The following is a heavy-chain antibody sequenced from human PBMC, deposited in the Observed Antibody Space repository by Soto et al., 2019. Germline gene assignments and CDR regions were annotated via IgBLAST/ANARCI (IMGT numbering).Heavy chain of an antibody. CDR3: ARAPYSSSFLFFDY. Sequence: ASLKVSCKASGYSFTAFHMHWVRQAPGLGLEWMGIINPNIGHAHIAQRFQGRVALTWDMSTSTVYMKLNGLRSDDTAVYYCARAPYSSSFLFFDYWGQGTPVTVSS. CDR2: INPNIGHA. CDR1: GYSFTAFH. J-gene: IGHJ4*02. V-gene: IGHV1-46*01. D-gene: IGHD3-22*01.